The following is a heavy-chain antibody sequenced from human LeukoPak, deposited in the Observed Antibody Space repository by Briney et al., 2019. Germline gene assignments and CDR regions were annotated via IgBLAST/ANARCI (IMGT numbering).Heavy chain of an antibody. CDR1: GGSISDYY. J-gene: IGHJ3*02. D-gene: IGHD6-13*01. V-gene: IGHV4-4*07. CDR3: ARDRSIAAAGGAFDI. CDR2: IYTTGST. Sequence: SETLSLTCTVSGGSISDYYWSWIRQPAGKGLEWIGRIYTTGSTDYNPSLKSRVTMSVDTSKNQFSLKLSSVTAADTAVYYCARDRSIAAAGGAFDIWGQGTMVTVSS.